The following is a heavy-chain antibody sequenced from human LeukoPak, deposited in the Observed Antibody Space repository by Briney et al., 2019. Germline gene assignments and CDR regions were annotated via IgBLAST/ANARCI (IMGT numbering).Heavy chain of an antibody. V-gene: IGHV4-39*07. Sequence: SETLSLTCTVSGGSISSSSYYWGWIRQPPGKGLEWIGSIYYSGSTYYNPSLKSRVTISVDTSKNQFSLKLSSVTAADTAVYYCARPYYYDSSGYSVHFDYWGQGTLVTVSS. CDR2: IYYSGST. CDR3: ARPYYYDSSGYSVHFDY. J-gene: IGHJ4*02. D-gene: IGHD3-22*01. CDR1: GGSISSSSYY.